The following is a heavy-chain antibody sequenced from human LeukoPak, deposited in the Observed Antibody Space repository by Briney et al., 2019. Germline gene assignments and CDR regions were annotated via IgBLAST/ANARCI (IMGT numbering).Heavy chain of an antibody. J-gene: IGHJ5*02. D-gene: IGHD5-18*01. CDR3: ARHADTGWFDP. CDR1: GGSISSYC. CDR2: IYCSGST. Sequence: SETLSLTCTVSGGSISSYCWSWIRQPPGKGLEWIGYIYCSGSTNYNPSLKSRVTISVDTSKNQFSLKLSSVTAADTAVYYCARHADTGWFDPWGQGTLVTVSS. V-gene: IGHV4-59*08.